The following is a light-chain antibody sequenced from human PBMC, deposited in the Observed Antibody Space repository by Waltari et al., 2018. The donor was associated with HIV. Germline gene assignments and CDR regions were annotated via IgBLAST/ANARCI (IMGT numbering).Light chain of an antibody. CDR3: QSYDSSLRNYV. V-gene: IGLV1-40*01. CDR1: SSTLGAGYD. CDR2: DTY. J-gene: IGLJ1*01. Sequence: QSLLTQPPSMSGAPGQRVTISCTGSSSTLGAGYDAHWYQQLPGTAPKLLMYDTYKRPSGVPDRFSGSKSGPSASLVITGLQPEDEADYYCQSYDSSLRNYVFGTGTKVTFI.